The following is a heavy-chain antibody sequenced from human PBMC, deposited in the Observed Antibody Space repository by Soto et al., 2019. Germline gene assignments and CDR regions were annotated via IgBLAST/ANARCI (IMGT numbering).Heavy chain of an antibody. CDR1: GYTFTSYD. V-gene: IGHV1-69*04. CDR2: IIPILGIA. J-gene: IGHJ5*02. Sequence: GASVNVSCKASGYTFTSYDINWVRQATGQGLEWMGRIIPILGIANYAQKFQGRVTITADKSTSTAYMELSSLRSEDTAVYYCARGHGNWFDPWGQGTLVTVSS. CDR3: ARGHGNWFDP.